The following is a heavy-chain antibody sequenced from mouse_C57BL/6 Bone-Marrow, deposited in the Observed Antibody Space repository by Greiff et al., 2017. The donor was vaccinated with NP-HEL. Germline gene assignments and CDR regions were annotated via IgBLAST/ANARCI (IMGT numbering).Heavy chain of an antibody. Sequence: QVQLQQPGAELVMPGASVKLSCKASGYTFTSYWMHWVKQRPGQGLQWIGEIDPSDSYTNYNQKFKGKSTLTVDKSSSTAYMQLSSLTSEDSAVYYCAREEEEPFAYWGQGTLVTVSA. CDR1: GYTFTSYW. CDR2: IDPSDSYT. CDR3: AREEEEPFAY. V-gene: IGHV1-69*01. J-gene: IGHJ3*01.